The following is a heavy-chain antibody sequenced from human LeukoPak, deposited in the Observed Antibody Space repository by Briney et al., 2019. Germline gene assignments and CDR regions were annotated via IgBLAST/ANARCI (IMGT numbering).Heavy chain of an antibody. CDR3: ARHIVVQYYFDY. CDR2: IYTSGST. CDR1: GGSISSYY. V-gene: IGHV4-4*09. J-gene: IGHJ4*02. Sequence: PSETLSLTCTVSGGSISSYYWSWIRQPPGKGLEWIGYIYTSGSTNYNPSLKSRVTISVDTSKNQFSLKPSSVTAADTAVYYCARHIVVQYYFDYWGQGTLVTVSS. D-gene: IGHD2-15*01.